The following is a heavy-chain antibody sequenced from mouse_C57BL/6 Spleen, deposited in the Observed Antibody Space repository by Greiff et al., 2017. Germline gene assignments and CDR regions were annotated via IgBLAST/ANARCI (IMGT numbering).Heavy chain of an antibody. Sequence: DVQLQESEGGLVQPGSSMKLSCTASGFTFSDYYMAWVRQVPEKGLEWVANINYDGSSTYYLDSLKSRFIISRDNAKNILYLQMSSLKSEDTATYYCARDRDWDYWGQGTTLTVSS. D-gene: IGHD3-1*01. CDR1: GFTFSDYY. CDR3: ARDRDWDY. CDR2: INYDGSST. J-gene: IGHJ2*01. V-gene: IGHV5-16*01.